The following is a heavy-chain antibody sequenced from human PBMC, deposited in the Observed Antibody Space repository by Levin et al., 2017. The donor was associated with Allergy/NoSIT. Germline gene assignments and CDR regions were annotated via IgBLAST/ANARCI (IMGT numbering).Heavy chain of an antibody. Sequence: GESLKISCAASGFTFSSYAMSWVRQAPGKGLEWVSAISGSGGSTYYADSVKGRFTISRDNSKNTLYLQINSLRAEDTAVYYCARQLVLPYYYYYMDGWGKGTTVTVSS. V-gene: IGHV3-23*01. CDR2: ISGSGGST. D-gene: IGHD6-13*01. CDR3: ARQLVLPYYYYYMDG. J-gene: IGHJ6*03. CDR1: GFTFSSYA.